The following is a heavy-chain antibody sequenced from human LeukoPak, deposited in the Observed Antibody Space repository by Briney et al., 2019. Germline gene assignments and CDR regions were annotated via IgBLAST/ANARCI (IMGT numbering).Heavy chain of an antibody. D-gene: IGHD6-19*01. J-gene: IGHJ4*02. CDR1: GYSFTSYW. CDR2: IKADGSEK. Sequence: GESLKISCKASGYSFTSYWISWVRQAPGKGLEWVASIKADGSEKYYVDSVKGRFTISRDNAQNSLYLQMNSLRAEDTAVYYCARGRVAVAYWGQGTLVTVSS. V-gene: IGHV3-7*04. CDR3: ARGRVAVAY.